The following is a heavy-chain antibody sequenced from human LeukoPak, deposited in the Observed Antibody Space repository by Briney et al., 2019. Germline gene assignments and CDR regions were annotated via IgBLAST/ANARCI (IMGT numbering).Heavy chain of an antibody. CDR1: GFTFNNYW. J-gene: IGHJ4*02. D-gene: IGHD3-10*01. CDR2: ITGDGTSA. V-gene: IGHV3-74*01. Sequence: GGSLRLSCAASGFTFNNYWMHWVRRAPGEGPVWVSLITGDGTSANYVDSVKGRFTISRDNAKNTLYLQMNSLRAEDTALYYCARDQGFQIDYWGQGTLVTVSS. CDR3: ARDQGFQIDY.